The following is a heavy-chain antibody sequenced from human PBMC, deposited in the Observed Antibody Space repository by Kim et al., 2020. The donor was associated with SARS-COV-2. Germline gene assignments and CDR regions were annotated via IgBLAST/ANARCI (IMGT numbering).Heavy chain of an antibody. CDR2: IIPIFGTA. J-gene: IGHJ4*02. CDR1: GGTFSSYA. V-gene: IGHV1-69*13. Sequence: SVKVSCKASGGTFSSYAISWVRQAPGQGLEWMGGIIPIFGTANYAQKFQGRVTITADESTSTAYMELSSLRSEDTAVYYCASPQLPYDFWSGYQGGYFDYWGQGTLVTVSS. D-gene: IGHD3-3*01. CDR3: ASPQLPYDFWSGYQGGYFDY.